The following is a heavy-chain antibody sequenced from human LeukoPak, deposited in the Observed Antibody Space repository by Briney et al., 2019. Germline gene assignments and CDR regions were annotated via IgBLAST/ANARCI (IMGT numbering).Heavy chain of an antibody. CDR1: GGSISSYY. CDR2: IYTSGST. D-gene: IGHD2-21*02. J-gene: IGHJ5*02. Sequence: SETLSLTCTVSGGSISSYYWSWIRQPAGKGLEWIGCIYTSGSTNYNPSLKSRVTMSVDTSKNQFSLKLSSVTAADTAVYYCARASSAYCGGDCYELWFDPWGQGTLVTVPS. CDR3: ARASSAYCGGDCYELWFDP. V-gene: IGHV4-4*07.